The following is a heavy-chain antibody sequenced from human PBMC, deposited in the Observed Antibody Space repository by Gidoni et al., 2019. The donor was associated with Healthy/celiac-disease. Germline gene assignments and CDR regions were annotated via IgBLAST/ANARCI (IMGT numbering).Heavy chain of an antibody. Sequence: EVQLLESGGGLVQPGGSLRHSCAASGFTFSSYAMSWVRQAPGKGLEWVSAISGSGGSTYYADAVKGRFTISRDNSKNTLYLQMNSLRAEDTAVYYCAKLPTYYYDSSGPTPWYFDLWGRGTLVTVSS. CDR3: AKLPTYYYDSSGPTPWYFDL. V-gene: IGHV3-23*01. CDR1: GFTFSSYA. D-gene: IGHD3-22*01. J-gene: IGHJ2*01. CDR2: ISGSGGST.